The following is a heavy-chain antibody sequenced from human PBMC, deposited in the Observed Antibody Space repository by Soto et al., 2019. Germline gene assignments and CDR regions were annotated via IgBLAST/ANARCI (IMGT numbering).Heavy chain of an antibody. CDR3: VLWPPYYFDY. V-gene: IGHV3-23*01. D-gene: IGHD3-10*01. Sequence: EVQLLESGGGLVQPGGSLRLSCAASGFTFSSYAMSWVRQAPGKGLEWVSAISGSGETTYYPDSVKGRFTISRDNSKNTLYRQMNSLRADDTAVYYCVLWPPYYFDYWGQGTLVTVSS. CDR2: ISGSGETT. CDR1: GFTFSSYA. J-gene: IGHJ4*02.